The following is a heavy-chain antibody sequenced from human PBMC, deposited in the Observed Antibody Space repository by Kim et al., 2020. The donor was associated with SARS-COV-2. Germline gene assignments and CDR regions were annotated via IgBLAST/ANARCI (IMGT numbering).Heavy chain of an antibody. V-gene: IGHV4-4*02. D-gene: IGHD2-15*01. J-gene: IGHJ4*02. CDR3: ARGPYCSGGSCYSHHFDY. Sequence: RSRVTISVDKSKNPFSLKLSSVTAADTAVYYCARGPYCSGGSCYSHHFDYWGQGTLVTVSS.